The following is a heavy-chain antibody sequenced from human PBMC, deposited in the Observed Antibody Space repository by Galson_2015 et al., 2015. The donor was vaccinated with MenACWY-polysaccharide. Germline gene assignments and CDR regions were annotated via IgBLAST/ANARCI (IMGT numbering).Heavy chain of an antibody. CDR2: IYTSGST. D-gene: IGHD6-19*01. V-gene: IGHV4-61*02. CDR3: AREGYSSGWHYFDY. CDR1: AGSISSGDYY. Sequence: TLSLTCSVSAGSISSGDYYWSWIRQPAGKGLEWIGRIYTSGSTNYNPSLKSRVTISVETSKNQFSLRLSSVTAADTAVYYCAREGYSSGWHYFDYWGQGTLVTVSS. J-gene: IGHJ4*02.